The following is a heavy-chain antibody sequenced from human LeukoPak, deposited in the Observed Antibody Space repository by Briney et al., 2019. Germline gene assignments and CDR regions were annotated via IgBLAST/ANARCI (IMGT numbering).Heavy chain of an antibody. J-gene: IGHJ4*02. V-gene: IGHV4-39*07. Sequence: SETLSLTCTVSGGSINSSSYYWGWIRQPPGKGLEWIGNIYYSGSTYYNPSLKSRVTISVDTSKNHFSLKLSSVTAADTAAYYCWVGLPFRSYYLDYWGQGTLVTVSS. D-gene: IGHD2-2*01. CDR3: WVGLPFRSYYLDY. CDR1: GGSINSSSYY. CDR2: IYYSGST.